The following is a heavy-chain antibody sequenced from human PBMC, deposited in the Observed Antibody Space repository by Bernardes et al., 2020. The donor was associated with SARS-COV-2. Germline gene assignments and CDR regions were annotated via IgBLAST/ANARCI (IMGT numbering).Heavy chain of an antibody. CDR3: VRRFCAVSSACGNFYGMGV. CDR2: IDPDGTTI. Sequence: GGSLRLSCAASGFTLSSSWMHWVRQAPGKGLVWVSRIDPDGTTINYADSVKGRFTISRDNSKNTLYLQMNSLRVEDTAVYYCVRRFCAVSSACGNFYGMGVWGQGTTVTVSS. CDR1: GFTLSSSW. V-gene: IGHV3-74*01. J-gene: IGHJ6*02. D-gene: IGHD3-16*01.